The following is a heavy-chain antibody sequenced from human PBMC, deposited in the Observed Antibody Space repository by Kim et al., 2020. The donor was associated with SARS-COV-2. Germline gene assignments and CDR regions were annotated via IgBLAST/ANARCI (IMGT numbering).Heavy chain of an antibody. J-gene: IGHJ6*04. CDR1: GGSFSGYY. CDR3: ARWGYCSSTGRYFSVSYYFAMDV. D-gene: IGHD2-2*01. Sequence: SETLSLTCAVYGGSFSGYYWSWIRQPPGKGLEWIGEINHSGSTNYNPSLKSRVTISVDTSKNQFSLKLSSVTAADTAVYYCARWGYCSSTGRYFSVSYYFAMDVWGAGTTGTLSP. CDR2: INHSGST. V-gene: IGHV4-34*01.